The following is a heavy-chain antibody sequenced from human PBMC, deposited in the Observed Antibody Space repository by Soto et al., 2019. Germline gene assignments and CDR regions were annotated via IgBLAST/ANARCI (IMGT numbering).Heavy chain of an antibody. Sequence: VASVKVSCKASGYTFTSYAISWVRQAPGQGLKWMGGIIPIFGTANYAQKFQGRVTITADESTSTAYMELSSLRSEDTAVYYCARVRMVRGVITPAYFDYWGQGTLVTVSS. J-gene: IGHJ4*02. CDR2: IIPIFGTA. CDR3: ARVRMVRGVITPAYFDY. CDR1: GYTFTSYA. D-gene: IGHD3-10*01. V-gene: IGHV1-69*13.